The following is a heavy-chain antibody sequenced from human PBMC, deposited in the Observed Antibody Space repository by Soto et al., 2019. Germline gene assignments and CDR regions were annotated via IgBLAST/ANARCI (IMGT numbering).Heavy chain of an antibody. Sequence: EVQLLESGGGLVQPGGSLRLSCAASGFTFSSYAMSWVRQAPGKGLEWVSAISGSGGSTYYADSVKGRFTISRDNSKNTLSLHMNSLRAEDTAVYYCATLGLWGYSSGWYVPGLSVDYWGQGPLVTVSS. D-gene: IGHD6-19*01. J-gene: IGHJ4*02. CDR1: GFTFSSYA. CDR3: ATLGLWGYSSGWYVPGLSVDY. CDR2: ISGSGGST. V-gene: IGHV3-23*01.